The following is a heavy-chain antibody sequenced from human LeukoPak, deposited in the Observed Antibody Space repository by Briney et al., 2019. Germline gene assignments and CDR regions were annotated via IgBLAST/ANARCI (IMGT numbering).Heavy chain of an antibody. CDR2: INPNSGGT. CDR1: GYTFTGYY. J-gene: IGHJ6*03. V-gene: IGHV1-2*02. Sequence: GASVKVSCKASGYTFTGYYMHWVRQAPGQGLEWMGWINPNSGGTNYAQKFQGRVTMTRDTSISTAYMELSRLRSDDTAVYYCARDMEYCSSTSCYGYYYYYMDVWGKGTTVTVSS. D-gene: IGHD2-2*01. CDR3: ARDMEYCSSTSCYGYYYYYMDV.